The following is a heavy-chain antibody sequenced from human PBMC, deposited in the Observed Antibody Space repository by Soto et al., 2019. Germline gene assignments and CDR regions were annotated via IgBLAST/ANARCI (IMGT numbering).Heavy chain of an antibody. CDR3: ARVSIFGVVISQYYYYGMDV. D-gene: IGHD3-3*02. Sequence: PSETLSLTCTVSGGSISSGDYYWSWIRQPPGKGLEWIGYIYYSGSTYYNPSLKSRVTISVDTSKNQFSLKLSSVTAADTAVYYCARVSIFGVVISQYYYYGMDVWGQGTTVTVSS. V-gene: IGHV4-30-4*01. J-gene: IGHJ6*02. CDR1: GGSISSGDYY. CDR2: IYYSGST.